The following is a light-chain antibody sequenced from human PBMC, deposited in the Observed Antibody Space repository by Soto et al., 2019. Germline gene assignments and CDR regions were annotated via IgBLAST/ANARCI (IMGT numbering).Light chain of an antibody. CDR3: QQRSSWPWT. Sequence: EIVLTQSPATLSLSPGERATLSCRASQSIISYLAWYQQKPGQAPRLLISDASNRATGIPARFSGSGSGTDFTLTISSLEPGDFAVYYCQQRSSWPWTFGQGTKVEIK. V-gene: IGKV3-11*01. CDR1: QSIISY. CDR2: DAS. J-gene: IGKJ1*01.